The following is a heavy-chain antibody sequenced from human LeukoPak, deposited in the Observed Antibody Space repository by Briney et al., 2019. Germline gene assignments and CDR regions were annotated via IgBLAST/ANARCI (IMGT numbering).Heavy chain of an antibody. Sequence: QPGGSLRLSCAASGFTFSSYAMHWVRQAPGKGLEWVSGISWNSGSIGYADSVKGRFTISRDNAKNSLYLQMNSLRAEDTALYYCAKDASSTWPYNWFDPWGQGTLVTVSS. D-gene: IGHD6-13*01. CDR3: AKDASSTWPYNWFDP. J-gene: IGHJ5*02. V-gene: IGHV3-9*01. CDR2: ISWNSGSI. CDR1: GFTFSSYA.